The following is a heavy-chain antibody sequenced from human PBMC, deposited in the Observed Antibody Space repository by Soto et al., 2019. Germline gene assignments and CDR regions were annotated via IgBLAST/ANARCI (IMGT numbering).Heavy chain of an antibody. CDR1: GFTFSSYA. D-gene: IGHD3-22*01. V-gene: IGHV3-23*04. J-gene: IGHJ4*02. Sequence: EVQLVESGGGLVKPGGSLRLSCAASGFTFSSYAMSWVRQAPGKGLEWVSAISGSGGSTYYADSVKGRFTISRDNSKNTLYLQMNSLRAEDTAVYYCAKATPLYYDSSGYYYAAGFDYWGQGTLVTVSS. CDR3: AKATPLYYDSSGYYYAAGFDY. CDR2: ISGSGGST.